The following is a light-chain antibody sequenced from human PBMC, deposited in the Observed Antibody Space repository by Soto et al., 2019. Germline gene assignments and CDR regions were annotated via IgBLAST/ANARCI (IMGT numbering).Light chain of an antibody. Sequence: QMTQSPSSLSASVGDRVTITCRASQGIRTDLGWYQQTPGKAPKLLISGASSLQSGVPSRFSGSGFGTDFTLTISSLQPEDVATYYCQKYNSAPQTFGQGTKVDIK. CDR1: QGIRTD. CDR2: GAS. J-gene: IGKJ1*01. V-gene: IGKV1-27*01. CDR3: QKYNSAPQT.